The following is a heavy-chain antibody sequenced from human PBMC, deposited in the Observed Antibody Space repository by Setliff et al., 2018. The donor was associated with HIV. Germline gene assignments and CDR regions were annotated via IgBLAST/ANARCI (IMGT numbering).Heavy chain of an antibody. J-gene: IGHJ4*02. CDR2: INHSGST. Sequence: SETLSLTCAVYGGSFSGYYWTWIRQSPGKGLEWIGEINHSGSTNYNPSLKSRVTISVDTSKNQFSLKLTSVTAADTAVYYCAGGPGTTSIDYWAQGTLVTVSS. D-gene: IGHD1-26*01. V-gene: IGHV4-34*01. CDR1: GGSFSGYY. CDR3: AGGPGTTSIDY.